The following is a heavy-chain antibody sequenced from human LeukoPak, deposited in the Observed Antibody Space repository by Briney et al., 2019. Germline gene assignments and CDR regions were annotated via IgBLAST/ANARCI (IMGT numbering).Heavy chain of an antibody. CDR3: ARSKIDY. CDR2: INEDGSEK. Sequence: PGGSLRLSCAASGFTFSTYWMMWVRQAPGKGLEWVANINEDGSEKYYADSVEGRFTISRDNAKNSLDLQMSSLRADDTALYYCARSKIDYGGEGTLVTVSS. V-gene: IGHV3-7*01. CDR1: GFTFSTYW. D-gene: IGHD4-11*01. J-gene: IGHJ4*02.